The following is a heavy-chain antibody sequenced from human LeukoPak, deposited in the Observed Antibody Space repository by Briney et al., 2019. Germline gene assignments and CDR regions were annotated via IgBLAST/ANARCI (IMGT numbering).Heavy chain of an antibody. J-gene: IGHJ4*02. CDR2: INHSGST. CDR3: ARVRRGSYRTFDY. D-gene: IGHD1-26*01. V-gene: IGHV4-34*01. CDR1: GGSFSGYY. Sequence: SETLSLTCAVYGGSFSGYYWSWIRQPPGKGLEWIGEINHSGSTNYSPSLKSRVTISVDTSKNQFSLKLSSVTAADTAVYYCARVRRGSYRTFDYWGQGTLVTVSS.